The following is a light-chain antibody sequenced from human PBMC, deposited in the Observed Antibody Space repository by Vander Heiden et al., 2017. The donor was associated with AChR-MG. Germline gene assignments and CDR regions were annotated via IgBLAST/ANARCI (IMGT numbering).Light chain of an antibody. V-gene: IGLV3-1*01. CDR2: QAS. Sequence: SYELTQPPSVSVSPGPTASITCSGDKCGDKYACAHPQKPGPSPVLVIYQASKRPSGSPERCAGSNSGNTATLTISGTQAVDEDDYYCQAWDSSTVVFGGGTKLTVL. J-gene: IGLJ2*01. CDR1: KCGDKY. CDR3: QAWDSSTVV.